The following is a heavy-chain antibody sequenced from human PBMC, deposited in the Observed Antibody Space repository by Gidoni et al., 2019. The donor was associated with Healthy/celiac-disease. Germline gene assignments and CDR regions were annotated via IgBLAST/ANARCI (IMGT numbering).Heavy chain of an antibody. CDR3: AQYCGGDCPDVDIGDWFDP. CDR2: IYYSGST. J-gene: IGHJ5*02. CDR1: GGSISSYY. V-gene: IGHV4-59*01. Sequence: QVQLQESGPGLVKPSETLSLTCTVSGGSISSYYWSWIRQPPGKGLEWIGYIYYSGSTNYNPSLKSRVTISVDTSKNQFSLKLSSVTAADTAVYYCAQYCGGDCPDVDIGDWFDPWGQGTLGHRLL. D-gene: IGHD2-21*01.